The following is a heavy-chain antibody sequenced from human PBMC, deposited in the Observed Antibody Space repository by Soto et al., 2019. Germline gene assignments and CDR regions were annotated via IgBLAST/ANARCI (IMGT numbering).Heavy chain of an antibody. CDR2: VNAGSDKT. D-gene: IGHD1-1*01. Sequence: QVQLVQSGAEVKKPGASVKVSCKASGYTFTSHGMHWVRQAPGQSLEWMGWVNAGSDKTRYSQKFQATVTISRETAASTAYRELRSLRSEDTAVYYCARAGGLTYSRTNSDGMDVWCQVTTVTVSS. CDR3: ARAGGLTYSRTNSDGMDV. CDR1: GYTFTSHG. V-gene: IGHV1-3*01. J-gene: IGHJ6*02.